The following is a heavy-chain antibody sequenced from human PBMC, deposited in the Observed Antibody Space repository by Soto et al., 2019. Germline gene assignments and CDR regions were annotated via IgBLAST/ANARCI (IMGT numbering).Heavy chain of an antibody. CDR3: ARGVHYDRSAYYYFY. CDR1: GGTFSSYA. Sequence: QVQLVQSGAEVKKPGSSVKVSCKASGGTFSSYAIDWVRQAPGQGLEWMGGIIPIFGTANYAQKFEGRITITADESTSTAYMELRSLRSEDTAVYYCARGVHYDRSAYYYFYWGQGTLVTVSS. V-gene: IGHV1-69*01. D-gene: IGHD3-22*01. J-gene: IGHJ4*02. CDR2: IIPIFGTA.